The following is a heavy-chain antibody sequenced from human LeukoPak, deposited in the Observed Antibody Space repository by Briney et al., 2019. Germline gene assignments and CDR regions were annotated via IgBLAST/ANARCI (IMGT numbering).Heavy chain of an antibody. D-gene: IGHD2-15*01. CDR3: ARDWLWYSLDY. V-gene: IGHV3-66*01. CDR2: IYSGGST. CDR1: GFTVSSNY. J-gene: IGHJ4*02. Sequence: PGGSLRLSCAASGFTVSSNYMSWVRQAPGKGLEWASVIYSGGSTYYADSVKGRFTISRDNSKNTLYLQMNSLRAEDTAVYYCARDWLWYSLDYWGQGTLVTVSS.